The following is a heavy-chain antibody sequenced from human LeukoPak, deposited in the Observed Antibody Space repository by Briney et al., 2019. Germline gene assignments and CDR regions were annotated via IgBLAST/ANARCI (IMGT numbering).Heavy chain of an antibody. V-gene: IGHV1-46*01. J-gene: IGHJ4*02. Sequence: ASVKVSCKASGYTFTSYYMHWVRQAPGQGLEWMGIINPSGGSTSYAQKFQGRVTITADKSTSTAYMELSSLRSEDTAVYYCARDALRFNWTVADKFDYWGQGTLVTVSS. CDR3: ARDALRFNWTVADKFDY. D-gene: IGHD6-19*01. CDR1: GYTFTSYY. CDR2: INPSGGST.